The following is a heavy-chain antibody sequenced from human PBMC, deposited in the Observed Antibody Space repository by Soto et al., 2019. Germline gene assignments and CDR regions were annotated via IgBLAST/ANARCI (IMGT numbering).Heavy chain of an antibody. V-gene: IGHV3-33*01. J-gene: IGHJ4*02. D-gene: IGHD6-19*01. Sequence: QVQLVESGGGVVQPGRSLRLSCAASGFNFSSYVMHWVRQAPGKGLEWVAVIWYDGGNKYYADSVKGRFTISRDNSKNTLYLQMNSLRAEVTAVYYCARDGQWLPRDGLRSSYYFDYWGQATLVTVSS. CDR1: GFNFSSYV. CDR2: IWYDGGNK. CDR3: ARDGQWLPRDGLRSSYYFDY.